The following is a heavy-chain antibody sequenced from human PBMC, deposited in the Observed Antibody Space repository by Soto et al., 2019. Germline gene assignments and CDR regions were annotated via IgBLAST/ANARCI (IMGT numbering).Heavy chain of an antibody. D-gene: IGHD3-9*01. V-gene: IGHV1-69*06. CDR3: ARELYYDILNGDPGIYYYGMDV. J-gene: IGHJ6*02. CDR2: IIPIFGTA. CDR1: GGTFSSYA. Sequence: SVKVSCKASGGTFSSYAISWVRQAPGQGLEWMGGIIPIFGTANYAQKFQGRVTITADKSTSTAYMELSSLRSEDTAVYYCARELYYDILNGDPGIYYYGMDVWGQGTTVTVSS.